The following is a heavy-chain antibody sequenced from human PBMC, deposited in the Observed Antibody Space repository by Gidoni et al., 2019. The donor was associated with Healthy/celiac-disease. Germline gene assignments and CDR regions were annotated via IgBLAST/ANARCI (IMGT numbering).Heavy chain of an antibody. J-gene: IGHJ4*02. Sequence: QVQLVESGGGVVQPGRSLRLSCAASGFTFSSYAMHWVRQAPGKGLEWVAVISYDGSNKYYADSVKGRFTISRDNSKNTLYLQMNSLRAEDTAVYYCARDGLGYCSSTSCYVFDYWGQGTLVTVSS. CDR1: GFTFSSYA. CDR2: ISYDGSNK. CDR3: ARDGLGYCSSTSCYVFDY. D-gene: IGHD2-2*01. V-gene: IGHV3-30-3*01.